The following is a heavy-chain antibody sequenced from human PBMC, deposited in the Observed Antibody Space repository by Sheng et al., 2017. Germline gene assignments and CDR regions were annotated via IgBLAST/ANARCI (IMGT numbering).Heavy chain of an antibody. CDR3: AKDDWGPSSIGGPDC. V-gene: IGHV3-30*18. Sequence: QVQLVESGGGVVQPGRSLRLSCSVSGFTFSDYGMHWVRQAPGKGLEWVAVVSYDGNKKYYADSVKGRFIISRDNSENTLYLQMDSLNPEDTAVYHCAKDDWGPSSIGGPDCWGQGTLVTVSS. J-gene: IGHJ4*02. D-gene: IGHD6-6*01. CDR2: VSYDGNKK. CDR1: GFTFSDYG.